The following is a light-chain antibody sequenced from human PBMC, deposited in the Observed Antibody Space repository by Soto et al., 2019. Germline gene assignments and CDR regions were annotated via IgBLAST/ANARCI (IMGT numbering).Light chain of an antibody. CDR3: QQYNIYSRT. CDR1: QSISTW. CDR2: QAS. Sequence: DIQMTQSPSTLSASVGDRVTITCRASQSISTWLAWYQHKPGKAPKLLIYQASSLEGWVPSRFSGSGSGTEFTLTISSLQPDDFATYYCQQYNIYSRTFGQGTKVETK. V-gene: IGKV1-5*03. J-gene: IGKJ2*02.